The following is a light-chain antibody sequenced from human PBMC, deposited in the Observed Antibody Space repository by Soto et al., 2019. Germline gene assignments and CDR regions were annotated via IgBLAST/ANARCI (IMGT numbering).Light chain of an antibody. CDR2: GAS. V-gene: IGKV3-20*01. Sequence: EVVLTQSPGTLSLSPGERATLSCRASQSVSSNLAWYQQKPGQAPRLLIYGASSRATGIPDRFSGSGSGTDFTLTIIRLEPEDFAVYYCQQYGSSPWTFGQGTKVDI. J-gene: IGKJ1*01. CDR3: QQYGSSPWT. CDR1: QSVSSN.